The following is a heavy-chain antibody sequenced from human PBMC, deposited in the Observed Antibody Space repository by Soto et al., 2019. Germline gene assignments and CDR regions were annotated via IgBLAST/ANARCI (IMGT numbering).Heavy chain of an antibody. CDR3: ARQDYGDYVNYYYGMDV. J-gene: IGHJ6*02. V-gene: IGHV5-51*01. CDR1: GYSFTSYW. D-gene: IGHD4-17*01. Sequence: GESLKISCQGSGYSFTSYWIAWVRQMPGKGLEWMGIIYPGDSDTRYSPSFQGQVTISADKSISTAYLQWSSLKASDTAMYYCARQDYGDYVNYYYGMDVWGQGTTVTVSS. CDR2: IYPGDSDT.